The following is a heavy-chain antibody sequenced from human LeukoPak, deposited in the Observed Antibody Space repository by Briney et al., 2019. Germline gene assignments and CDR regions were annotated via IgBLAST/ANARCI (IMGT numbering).Heavy chain of an antibody. V-gene: IGHV3-7*01. J-gene: IGHJ4*02. D-gene: IGHD1-26*01. CDR2: IKEDGSEK. CDR3: ARDVGAHLRTGGFDY. CDR1: GFTFSSYA. Sequence: PGGSLRLSCAASGFTFSSYAMHWVRQAPGKGLEWVANIKEDGSEKYYVDSAKGRFTISRDNAKNSLYLQMNSLRAEDTAVYYCARDVGAHLRTGGFDYWGQGTLVTVSS.